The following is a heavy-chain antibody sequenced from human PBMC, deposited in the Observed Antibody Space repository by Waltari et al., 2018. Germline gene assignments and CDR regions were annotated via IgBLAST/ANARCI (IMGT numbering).Heavy chain of an antibody. CDR2: INHSEST. CDR3: ARGRGSGSPWYYYYYMDV. V-gene: IGHV4-34*01. CDR1: GGSFSGYY. D-gene: IGHD1-26*01. Sequence: QVQLQQWGAGLLKPSETLSLTCAVYGGSFSGYYWSWIRQPPGKGLEWIGEINHSESTNSNPSLKSRVTISVDTSKNQFSLKLSSVTAADTAVYYCARGRGSGSPWYYYYYMDVWGKGTTVTISS. J-gene: IGHJ6*03.